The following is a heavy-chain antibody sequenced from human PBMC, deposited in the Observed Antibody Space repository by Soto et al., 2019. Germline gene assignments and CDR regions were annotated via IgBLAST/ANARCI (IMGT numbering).Heavy chain of an antibody. CDR1: GYSFTSYW. J-gene: IGHJ5*02. Sequence: GESLKISCKGSGYSFTSYWIGWVRQMPGKGLEWMGIIYPGDSDTRYSPSFQGQVTILADKSISTAYLQWSSLKASDTAMYYCARQLFGVVINAYWFDPWGQGTLVTVSS. V-gene: IGHV5-51*01. D-gene: IGHD3-3*01. CDR3: ARQLFGVVINAYWFDP. CDR2: IYPGDSDT.